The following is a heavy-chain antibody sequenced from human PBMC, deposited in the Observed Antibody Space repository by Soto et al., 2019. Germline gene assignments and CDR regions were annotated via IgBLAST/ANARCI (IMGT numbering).Heavy chain of an antibody. CDR3: ARDQFYYYYDSSGSEAFDI. Sequence: GGSLRLSCAASGFTFSSYWMSWVRQAPGKGLEWVANIKQDGSEKYYVDSVKGRFTISRDNAKNSLYLQMNSLRAEDTAVYYCARDQFYYYYDSSGSEAFDICGQGTMLTVSS. CDR2: IKQDGSEK. V-gene: IGHV3-7*01. J-gene: IGHJ3*02. CDR1: GFTFSSYW. D-gene: IGHD3-22*01.